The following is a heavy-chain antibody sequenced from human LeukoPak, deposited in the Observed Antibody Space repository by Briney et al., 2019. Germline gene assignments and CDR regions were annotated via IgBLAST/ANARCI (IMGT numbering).Heavy chain of an antibody. CDR2: IIPIFGTA. D-gene: IGHD4-23*01. Sequence: ASVKVSCKASGYTFTSYDINWVRQATGQGLEWMGGIIPIFGTAHYAQKFQGRVTITADKSTSAAYMELSSLRSEDTALYYCARGRVVTLFDYWGQGTLVTVSS. CDR1: GYTFTSYD. J-gene: IGHJ4*02. CDR3: ARGRVVTLFDY. V-gene: IGHV1-69*06.